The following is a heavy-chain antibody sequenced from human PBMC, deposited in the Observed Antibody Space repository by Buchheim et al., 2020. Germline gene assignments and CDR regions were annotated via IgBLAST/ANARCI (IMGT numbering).Heavy chain of an antibody. V-gene: IGHV1-2*02. Sequence: QGQLVQSGAEVKKPGASVKVSCKASGYTFIGYYMHWVRQAPGQGLEWMGWINPNSGGTKYAQKFQGRVTMTGDTSISTAYMELSSLKSDDTAVYYCARDPLLPSSPGYMDVWGKGTT. CDR2: INPNSGGT. D-gene: IGHD2-15*01. J-gene: IGHJ6*03. CDR3: ARDPLLPSSPGYMDV. CDR1: GYTFIGYY.